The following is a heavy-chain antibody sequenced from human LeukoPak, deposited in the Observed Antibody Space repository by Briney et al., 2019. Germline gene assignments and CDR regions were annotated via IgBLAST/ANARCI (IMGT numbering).Heavy chain of an antibody. CDR1: GGTFSGYA. J-gene: IGHJ4*02. Sequence: SVKVSCKGSGGTFSGYAISWVRQAPGQGLEWMGRIIPILGIANYAQKFQGRVTITADKSTSTAYMELSSLRSEDTAVYYCARASTVTTPFDYRGQGTLVTVSS. D-gene: IGHD4-17*01. CDR2: IIPILGIA. V-gene: IGHV1-69*04. CDR3: ARASTVTTPFDY.